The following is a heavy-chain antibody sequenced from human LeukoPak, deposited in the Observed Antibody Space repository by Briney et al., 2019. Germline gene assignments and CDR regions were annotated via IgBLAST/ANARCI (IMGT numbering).Heavy chain of an antibody. D-gene: IGHD3-22*01. J-gene: IGHJ4*02. Sequence: PGGSLRLSCAASGFTFSSYGMHWVRQAPGKGLEWVSGISASGGSTYYADSVKGRFTISRDNSKNTLYLQMNSLRAEDTAVYYCARDSSYYDTSDYFDYWGQGTLVTVSS. V-gene: IGHV3-NL1*01. CDR3: ARDSSYYDTSDYFDY. CDR2: ISASGGST. CDR1: GFTFSSYG.